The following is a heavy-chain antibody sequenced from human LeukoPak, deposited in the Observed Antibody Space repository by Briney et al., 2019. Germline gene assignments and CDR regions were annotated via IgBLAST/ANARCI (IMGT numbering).Heavy chain of an antibody. Sequence: ASVKVSCKASGYTFTGYYMHWVRQAPGQGLEWMGWINPSSGGTNYAQKFQGRVTMTRDTSISTAYMELSRLRSDDTAVYYCARDIFYYYDSSGYYYDNYYYYMDVWGKGTTVTVSS. CDR2: INPSSGGT. CDR3: ARDIFYYYDSSGYYYDNYYYYMDV. CDR1: GYTFTGYY. D-gene: IGHD3-22*01. J-gene: IGHJ6*03. V-gene: IGHV1-2*02.